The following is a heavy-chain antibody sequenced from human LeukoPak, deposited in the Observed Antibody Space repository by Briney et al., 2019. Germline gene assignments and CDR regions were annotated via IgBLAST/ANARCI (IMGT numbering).Heavy chain of an antibody. Sequence: GASVKVSCKASGYTFTSYGISWVRQAPGQGLEWMGWISAYNGNTNYAQKLQGRVTMTTDTSTSTAYMELRSVRSDDTAVYYCARDEYCSGGSCYDDYYYYGMDVWGQGTTVTVSS. J-gene: IGHJ6*02. D-gene: IGHD2-15*01. CDR1: GYTFTSYG. V-gene: IGHV1-18*01. CDR3: ARDEYCSGGSCYDDYYYYGMDV. CDR2: ISAYNGNT.